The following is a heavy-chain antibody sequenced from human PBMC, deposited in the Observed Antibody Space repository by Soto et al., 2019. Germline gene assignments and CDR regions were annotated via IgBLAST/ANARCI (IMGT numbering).Heavy chain of an antibody. CDR2: ISYDGSNK. V-gene: IGHV3-30*18. J-gene: IGHJ4*02. CDR1: GFTFSSYG. D-gene: IGHD3-10*01. CDR3: AKGRPVLLWFGEGLDY. Sequence: GGSLRLSCAASGFTFSSYGMHWVRQAPGKGLEWVAVISYDGSNKYYADSVKGRFTISRDNSKNTLYLQMNSLRAEDTAVYYCAKGRPVLLWFGEGLDYWGQGTLVTVSS.